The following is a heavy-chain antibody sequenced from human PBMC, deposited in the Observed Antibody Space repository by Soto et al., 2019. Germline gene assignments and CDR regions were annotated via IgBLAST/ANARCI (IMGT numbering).Heavy chain of an antibody. Sequence: PSETLSLTCAVYGGSFSGYYWSWIRQPPGKGLEWIGEINHSGSTNYNPSPKSRVTISVDTSKNQFSLKLSSVTAADTAVYYCARARVAIFGVVPYYYYYGMDVWGQGTTVTVSS. CDR1: GGSFSGYY. D-gene: IGHD3-3*01. CDR2: INHSGST. CDR3: ARARVAIFGVVPYYYYYGMDV. J-gene: IGHJ6*02. V-gene: IGHV4-34*01.